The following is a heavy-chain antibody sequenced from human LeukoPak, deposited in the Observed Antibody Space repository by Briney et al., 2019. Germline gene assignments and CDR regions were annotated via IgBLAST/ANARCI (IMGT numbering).Heavy chain of an antibody. CDR3: ARDGGNYYGSADFDY. CDR2: ISSSSSYI. Sequence: PSETLSLTCTVSGGSISSYYWSWIRQPPGKGLEWVSSISSSSSYIYYADSVKGRFTISRDNAKNSLYLQMNSLRAEDTAVYYCARDGGNYYGSADFDYWGQGTLVTVSS. J-gene: IGHJ4*02. D-gene: IGHD3-10*01. V-gene: IGHV3-21*01. CDR1: GGSISSYY.